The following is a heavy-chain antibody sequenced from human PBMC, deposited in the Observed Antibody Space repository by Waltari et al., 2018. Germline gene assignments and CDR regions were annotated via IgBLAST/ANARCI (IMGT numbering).Heavy chain of an antibody. CDR1: GYTFTGYY. Sequence: QVQLVQSGAEVKKPGASVKVSCKASGYTFTGYYMHWVRQAPGQGLEWMGRINPNSGGTNYAQKVQGRVTMTRDTSISTAYMELSRLRSDDTAVYYCARPDSSGWYDIYDYWGQGTLVTVSS. D-gene: IGHD6-19*01. CDR2: INPNSGGT. V-gene: IGHV1-2*06. J-gene: IGHJ4*02. CDR3: ARPDSSGWYDIYDY.